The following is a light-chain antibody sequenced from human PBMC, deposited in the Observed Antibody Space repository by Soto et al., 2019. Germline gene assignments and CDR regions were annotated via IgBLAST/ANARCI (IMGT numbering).Light chain of an antibody. Sequence: DIVMTQSPLSLPVTPGEPASISCRSSQSLLHSNGYNYLDRYLQKPGQSQQLLLCLGSNRAAAVPDRFSGSGSGTDFTLKSSRVEAEDVGVYYCMQALQSPYTFGQGTQVEIK. J-gene: IGKJ2*01. V-gene: IGKV2-28*01. CDR1: QSLLHSNGYNY. CDR2: LGS. CDR3: MQALQSPYT.